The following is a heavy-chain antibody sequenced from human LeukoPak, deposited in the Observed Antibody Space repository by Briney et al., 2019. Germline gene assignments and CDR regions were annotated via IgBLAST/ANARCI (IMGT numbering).Heavy chain of an antibody. CDR2: TSGTGGST. J-gene: IGHJ4*02. V-gene: IGHV3-23*01. D-gene: IGHD2/OR15-2a*01. Sequence: GGSLRLSCTASGFAMSWVRQAPGKGLEWVAGTSGTGGSTHYADSVKGRFTISRDNSKNTVYLQMRNLRVEHTAVYYCAKVVAGNIDYYFDYWGQGILVAVSS. CDR1: GFA. CDR3: AKVVAGNIDYYFDY.